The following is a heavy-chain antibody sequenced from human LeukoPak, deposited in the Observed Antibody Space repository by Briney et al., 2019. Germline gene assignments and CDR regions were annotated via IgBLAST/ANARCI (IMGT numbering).Heavy chain of an antibody. V-gene: IGHV3-30*02. J-gene: IGHJ4*02. CDR1: GFTFSSYG. CDR3: AKDLEMATMWFDY. D-gene: IGHD5-24*01. CDR2: IRYVGSNK. Sequence: GGSLRLSCAASGFTFSSYGIHWVRQAPGKGLEWVAFIRYVGSNKYYADSVKGRFTISRDNSKNTLYLQMNSLRAEDTAVYYCAKDLEMATMWFDYWGQGTLVTVSS.